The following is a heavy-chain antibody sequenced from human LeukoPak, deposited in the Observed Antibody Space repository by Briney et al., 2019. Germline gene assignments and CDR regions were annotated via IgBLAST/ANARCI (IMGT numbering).Heavy chain of an antibody. CDR2: IIPIFGIA. V-gene: IGHV1-69*04. J-gene: IGHJ4*02. D-gene: IGHD2-2*02. CDR3: AIDCSSTSCYIATYFDY. CDR1: GGTFSSYA. Sequence: SVKVSCKASGGTFSSYAISWVRQAPGQGLEWMGRIIPIFGIANYAQKFQGRVTITADKSTNTAYMELSSLRSEDTAVYYCAIDCSSTSCYIATYFDYWGQGTLVTVSS.